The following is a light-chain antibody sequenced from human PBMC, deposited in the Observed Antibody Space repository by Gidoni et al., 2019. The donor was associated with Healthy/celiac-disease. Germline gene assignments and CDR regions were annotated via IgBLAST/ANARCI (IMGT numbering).Light chain of an antibody. Sequence: EIVMTQSPATLSVSPGERDTLSCRASQSVSSNLAWYQQTPGQAPRLLIYGASTRATGIPARFSGSGSGTEFTLTISSLQSEDFAVYFCQQYNNWPPLTFGGGTKVEIK. J-gene: IGKJ4*01. V-gene: IGKV3-15*01. CDR2: GAS. CDR3: QQYNNWPPLT. CDR1: QSVSSN.